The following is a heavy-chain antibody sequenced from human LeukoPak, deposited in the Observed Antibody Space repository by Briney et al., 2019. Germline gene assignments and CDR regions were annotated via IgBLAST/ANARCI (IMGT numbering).Heavy chain of an antibody. CDR3: ASHSSTSPAWFDP. D-gene: IGHD6-6*01. CDR2: INGDGSST. V-gene: IGHV3-74*01. Sequence: PGGSLRLSCAASGFTFSSYWMHWVRQAPGKGLVWVSRINGDGSSTTYADSVKGRFTISRDDAKNTLYLQMNSLRAEDTAVYYCASHSSTSPAWFDPWGQGTLVTVSS. J-gene: IGHJ5*02. CDR1: GFTFSSYW.